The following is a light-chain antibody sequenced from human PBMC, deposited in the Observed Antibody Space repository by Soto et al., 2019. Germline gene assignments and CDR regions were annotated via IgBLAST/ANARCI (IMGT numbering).Light chain of an antibody. Sequence: QSALTQPRSVSGSPGQSVTISCTGTSSDIGGYNYVSWYQQHPGKAPKFLIYDVNKRPSGVPDRFSGSKSGNTASLTISGLQSEDEGDYFCCSYAGSSTYVFGTGTKVTVL. CDR2: DVN. CDR1: SSDIGGYNY. V-gene: IGLV2-11*01. CDR3: CSYAGSSTYV. J-gene: IGLJ1*01.